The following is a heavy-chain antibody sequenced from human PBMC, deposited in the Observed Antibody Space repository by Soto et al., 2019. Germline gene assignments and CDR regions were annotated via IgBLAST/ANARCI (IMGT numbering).Heavy chain of an antibody. Sequence: TLSLTFTVSGGSISSGWYYWSWIRQHPGKVLEWIGYIYYSGSTYYNPSLKSRVTISVDTSKNQFSLKLSSVTAADTAVYYCARGRPNYYDSSGYSLKFDDWGQGTLVTVSS. D-gene: IGHD3-22*01. CDR1: GGSISSGWYY. CDR2: IYYSGST. CDR3: ARGRPNYYDSSGYSLKFDD. J-gene: IGHJ4*02. V-gene: IGHV4-31*03.